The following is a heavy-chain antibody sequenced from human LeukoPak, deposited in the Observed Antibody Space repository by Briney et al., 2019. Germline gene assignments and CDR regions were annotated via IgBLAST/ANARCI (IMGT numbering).Heavy chain of an antibody. D-gene: IGHD2-15*01. V-gene: IGHV4-34*01. CDR2: INHSGST. Sequence: PSETLSLTCAVYGGSFSAYYWSWIRQPPGKGLEWMGEINHSGSTNYNPSLKSRATISVDTSKKQFSLKLSSLTAADTAVYYCARGSCSGGSCYLYNYYHYMDVWGKGTTVTASS. CDR1: GGSFSAYY. CDR3: ARGSCSGGSCYLYNYYHYMDV. J-gene: IGHJ6*03.